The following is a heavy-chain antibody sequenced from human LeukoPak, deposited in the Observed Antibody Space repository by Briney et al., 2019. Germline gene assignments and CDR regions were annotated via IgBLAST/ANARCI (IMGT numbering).Heavy chain of an antibody. V-gene: IGHV1-46*01. CDR3: ARESLANWGTYYYYYMDV. CDR2: INPSGGST. Sequence: GASVKVSCKASGYTFTSYYMHWVRQAPGQGLEWMGIINPSGGSTSYAQKFQGRVTMTRDMSTSTVYMELSSLRSEDTAVYYCARESLANWGTYYYYYMDVWGKGTTVTVSS. D-gene: IGHD7-27*01. J-gene: IGHJ6*03. CDR1: GYTFTSYY.